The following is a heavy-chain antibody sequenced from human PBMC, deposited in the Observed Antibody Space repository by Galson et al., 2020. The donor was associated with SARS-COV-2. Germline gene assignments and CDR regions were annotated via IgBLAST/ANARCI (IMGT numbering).Heavy chain of an antibody. J-gene: IGHJ6*02. Sequence: SETLSLTCAVSGGSISSSNWWSWVRPPPGKGLEWIGVIYHSGSTNYNPSLKSRVTISVDKSKNQFPLKLSSVTAADTAVYYCARTSGYYGMDVGGQGTTVTVSS. CDR2: IYHSGST. CDR1: GGSISSSNW. CDR3: ARTSGYYGMDV. V-gene: IGHV4-4*02. D-gene: IGHD1-26*01.